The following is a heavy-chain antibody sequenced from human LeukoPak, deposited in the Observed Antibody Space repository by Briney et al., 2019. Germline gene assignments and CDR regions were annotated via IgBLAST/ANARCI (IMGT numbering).Heavy chain of an antibody. Sequence: ASETLSLTCAVSGGSVSSSGYYWSWIRQPPGKGLEWIAYIYYTGRTNYNPSLKSRVTISLDTSNSQFSLKLSSVTAADTAVYYCARRIESLYYFDYWGQGTLVTVSS. V-gene: IGHV4-61*08. CDR3: ARRIESLYYFDY. CDR2: IYYTGRT. J-gene: IGHJ4*02. D-gene: IGHD2-8*01. CDR1: GGSVSSSGYY.